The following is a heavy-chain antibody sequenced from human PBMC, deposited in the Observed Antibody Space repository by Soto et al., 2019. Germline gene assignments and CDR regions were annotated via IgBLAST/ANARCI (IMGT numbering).Heavy chain of an antibody. Sequence: GGSLRLSCAASGFTFSSYSMNWVRQAPGKGLEWVSSISSSSSYIYYADSVKGRFTISRDNAKNSLYLQMNSLRAEDTAVYYCARGREEQYTTVTTRNDYWGQGTLVTVSS. CDR2: ISSSSSYI. CDR3: ARGREEQYTTVTTRNDY. J-gene: IGHJ4*02. D-gene: IGHD4-17*01. V-gene: IGHV3-21*01. CDR1: GFTFSSYS.